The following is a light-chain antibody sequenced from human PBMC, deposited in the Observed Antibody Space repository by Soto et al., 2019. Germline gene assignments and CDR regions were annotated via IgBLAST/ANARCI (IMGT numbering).Light chain of an antibody. CDR3: QQYRSWPRT. V-gene: IGKV3-15*01. CDR2: GAS. J-gene: IGKJ1*01. CDR1: QSVSTS. Sequence: EIVMTQSPATLSLSPGERATLSCRASQSVSTSQLAWYQQKPGQAPRLLIYGASTRATDMPGTFSGRGSGTEFTLTITSLRPEDFGVYYCQQYRSWPRTFGQETKVDI.